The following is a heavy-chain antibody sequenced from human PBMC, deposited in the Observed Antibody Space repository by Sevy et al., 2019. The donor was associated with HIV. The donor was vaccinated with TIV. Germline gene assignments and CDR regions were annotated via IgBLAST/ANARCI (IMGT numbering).Heavy chain of an antibody. J-gene: IGHJ5*02. V-gene: IGHV3-48*03. CDR3: TRNGGAFDNGFDP. D-gene: IGHD2-8*01. CDR1: GFTFSSYD. CDR2: ISSSGSSI. Sequence: GESLKISCTASGFTFSSYDMNWVRQAPGKGLEWVSKISSSGSSIYYAGSVKGRFTISRDNAKNSLNLQMNSLGAEDTAVYYCTRNGGAFDNGFDPWGQGTLVTVSS.